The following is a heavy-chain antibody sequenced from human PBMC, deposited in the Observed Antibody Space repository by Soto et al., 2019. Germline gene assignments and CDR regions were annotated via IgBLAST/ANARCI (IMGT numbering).Heavy chain of an antibody. J-gene: IGHJ5*02. CDR1: GFTVSSNY. Sequence: EVQLVESGGGLVQPGGSLRLSCAASGFTVSSNYMSWVRQAPGKGLEWVSVIYSGGSTYYADSVKGRFTISRDNSKNTLYLQMNSLRAEDTAVYYCARGEASSGWSGDWFDPWGQGTLVTVSS. D-gene: IGHD6-19*01. CDR2: IYSGGST. CDR3: ARGEASSGWSGDWFDP. V-gene: IGHV3-66*01.